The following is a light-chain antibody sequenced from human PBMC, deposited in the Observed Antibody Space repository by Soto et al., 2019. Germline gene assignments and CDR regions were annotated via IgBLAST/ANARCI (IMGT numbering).Light chain of an antibody. V-gene: IGKV3-11*01. CDR1: QSVSNF. Sequence: EIVLTQSPATLSLSPGERATLSCRASQSVSNFLAWYQQKPGQAPRLLIYDSSNRATGIPARFGGSGSGTDFTLTISSLEPEDFAVYYCQQRSYWPPLTFGGGTKVAIK. CDR2: DSS. CDR3: QQRSYWPPLT. J-gene: IGKJ4*01.